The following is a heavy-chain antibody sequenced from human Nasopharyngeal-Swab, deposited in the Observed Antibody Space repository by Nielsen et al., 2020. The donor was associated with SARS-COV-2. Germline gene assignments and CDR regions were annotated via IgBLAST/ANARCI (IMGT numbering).Heavy chain of an antibody. CDR3: AKDCGLRAAYYYYGMDV. V-gene: IGHV3-30*18. Sequence: SLKISCAASGFTFSSYGMHWVRQAPGKGLEWVAVISYDGSNKYYADSVKGRFTISRDNSKNTLYLQMNSLRAEDTAVYYCAKDCGLRAAYYYYGMDVWGQGTTVTVSS. CDR1: GFTFSSYG. J-gene: IGHJ6*02. D-gene: IGHD6-25*01. CDR2: ISYDGSNK.